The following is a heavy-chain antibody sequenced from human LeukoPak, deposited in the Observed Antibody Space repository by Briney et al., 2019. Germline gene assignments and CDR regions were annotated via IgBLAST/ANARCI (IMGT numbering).Heavy chain of an antibody. J-gene: IGHJ4*02. D-gene: IGHD5-12*01. CDR3: ARERAYNSGNYYGAFDY. Sequence: GGSLRLSCAASGFTVNNNYMSWVRQAPGKGLEWVSVIYSGGATYYADSVKGRFTISRDNSKNTLYLQMNSLRAEDTAVYFCARERAYNSGNYYGAFDYWGQGALVTVSS. CDR2: IYSGGAT. CDR1: GFTVNNNY. V-gene: IGHV3-66*01.